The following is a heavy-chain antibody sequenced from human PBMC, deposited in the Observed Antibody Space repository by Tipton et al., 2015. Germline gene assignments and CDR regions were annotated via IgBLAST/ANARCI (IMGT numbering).Heavy chain of an antibody. Sequence: TLSLTCAVSAYSISSDYYWGWIRQPPGKGLEWIGSIPHRGNTYYNPSLKSRVTMSRNTSKNRFSLKLTSVTAADTAVYYCACQDYDSLTRDYQTVDYWGQGTLVTVSS. J-gene: IGHJ4*02. D-gene: IGHD3-9*01. CDR1: AYSISSDYY. CDR3: ACQDYDSLTRDYQTVDY. CDR2: IPHRGNT. V-gene: IGHV4-38-2*01.